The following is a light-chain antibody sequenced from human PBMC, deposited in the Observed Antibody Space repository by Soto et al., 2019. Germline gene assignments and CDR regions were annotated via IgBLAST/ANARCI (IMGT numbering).Light chain of an antibody. CDR1: SNDIGAYDY. CDR3: TSYNRSTTPVA. V-gene: IGLV2-14*01. CDR2: EVT. Sequence: QSVLTQPASVSGSPGQSITISCTGTSNDIGAYDYVSWYQQHPGKAPKLMIYEVTNRPSGVSNRFSGSKSGNTASLTISGLQAEDGADYYCTSYNRSTTPVAFGGGTKLTVL. J-gene: IGLJ2*01.